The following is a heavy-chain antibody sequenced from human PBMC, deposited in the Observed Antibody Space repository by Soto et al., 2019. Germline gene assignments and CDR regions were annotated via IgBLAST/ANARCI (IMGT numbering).Heavy chain of an antibody. CDR3: ARKFHYCSGGSCYCL. D-gene: IGHD2-15*01. Sequence: QVQLVQSGAEVKKPGSSVKVSCKASGGTFSSYTISWVRQAPGQGLEWMGRIIPILGIANYAQKFQGRVTITADKSTSTDYMELSSLRSEDTAVYYCARKFHYCSGGSCYCLWGQGTLVTVSS. J-gene: IGHJ1*01. CDR2: IIPILGIA. CDR1: GGTFSSYT. V-gene: IGHV1-69*02.